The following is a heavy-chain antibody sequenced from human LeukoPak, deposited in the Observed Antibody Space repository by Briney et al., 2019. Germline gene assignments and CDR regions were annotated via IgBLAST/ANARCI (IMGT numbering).Heavy chain of an antibody. CDR2: ISGSGGST. CDR1: GFTFSSYA. CDR3: EKDILQARYCSGGSCYLFDY. Sequence: GGSLRLSCAASGFTFSSYAMSWVRQAPGKGLEWVSAISGSGGSTYYADSVKGRFTISRDNSKNTLYLQMNSLRAEDTAVYYCEKDILQARYCSGGSCYLFDYWGQGTLVTVSS. D-gene: IGHD2-15*01. V-gene: IGHV3-23*01. J-gene: IGHJ4*02.